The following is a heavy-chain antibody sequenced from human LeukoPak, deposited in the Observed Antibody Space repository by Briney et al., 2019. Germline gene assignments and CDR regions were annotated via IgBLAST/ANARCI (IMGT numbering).Heavy chain of an antibody. D-gene: IGHD3-10*01. J-gene: IGHJ4*02. Sequence: GGSLRLSCVASGFTFSSYWMSWVRQAPGKGLEWVATIKEDGSEKYYVDSMRGRITISRDNAKNSLYLQMNSLRAEDTAMYYCARLSGSGSSPFDYWGQGTLVTVSS. CDR3: ARLSGSGSSPFDY. V-gene: IGHV3-7*03. CDR1: GFTFSSYW. CDR2: IKEDGSEK.